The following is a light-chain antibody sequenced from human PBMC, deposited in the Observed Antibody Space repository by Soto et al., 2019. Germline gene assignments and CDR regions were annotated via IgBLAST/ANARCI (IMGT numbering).Light chain of an antibody. V-gene: IGKV1-5*01. Sequence: DIQRTQAPSTLSAYVGDRVTITCRASQSISSWLAWYQQKPGKAPKLLIYDASSLESGVPSRFSGSGSGTEFTLTSSSLQPDDFATYYCQQYTSYSTFGQGTKVDI. CDR2: DAS. CDR3: QQYTSYST. CDR1: QSISSW. J-gene: IGKJ1*01.